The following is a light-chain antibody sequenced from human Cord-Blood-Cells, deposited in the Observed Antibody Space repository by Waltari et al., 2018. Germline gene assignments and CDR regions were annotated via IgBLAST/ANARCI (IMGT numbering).Light chain of an antibody. V-gene: IGKV3-20*01. CDR2: GAS. CDR3: QQYGSSIT. CDR1: QGVSSSY. Sequence: EIVLPQSPDTLSLPPAESATLSCTASQGVSSSYFAWYHQKPGQAPRHLIYGASSRATGIPDRFSGSGSGTDFTLTISRLEPEDFAVHYWQQYGSSITFGQGTRLEI. J-gene: IGKJ5*01.